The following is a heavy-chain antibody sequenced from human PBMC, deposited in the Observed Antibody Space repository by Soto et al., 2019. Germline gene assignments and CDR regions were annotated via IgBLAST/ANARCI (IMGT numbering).Heavy chain of an antibody. D-gene: IGHD3-10*01. CDR2: TYYSGST. J-gene: IGHJ6*03. CDR1: GGSINSHY. CDR3: ARQSRESGHKHRYYYRDV. Sequence: QVRLQESGPGLVKPSETLSLTCTVSGGSINSHYWSWIRQPPGKGLVWIGYTYYSGSTNYNPSLKSRVPMSVDMSNNQVSLELTSVTAADPAMYYCARQSRESGHKHRYYYRDVWGTGTSVTVSS. V-gene: IGHV4-59*08.